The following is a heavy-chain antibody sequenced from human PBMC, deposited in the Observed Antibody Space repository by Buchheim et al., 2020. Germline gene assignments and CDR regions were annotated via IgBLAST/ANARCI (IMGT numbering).Heavy chain of an antibody. CDR1: GYTFTTYY. CDR3: ARQEGSMVYGSFLDY. Sequence: QVQLVQSGAEVKKPGASVKVSCKASGYTFTTYYMHWVRQAPGQGLEWMGIINPSGGSTSYAQKFQDRVTMTWDTSTSTVYMELSSLRSEDTAVYYCARQEGSMVYGSFLDYWGQGTL. D-gene: IGHD2-8*01. V-gene: IGHV1-46*01. CDR2: INPSGGST. J-gene: IGHJ4*02.